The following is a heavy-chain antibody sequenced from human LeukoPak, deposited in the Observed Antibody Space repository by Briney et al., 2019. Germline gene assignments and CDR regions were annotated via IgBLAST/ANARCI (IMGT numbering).Heavy chain of an antibody. V-gene: IGHV4-39*01. CDR3: LGLVTDPLYGMDV. D-gene: IGHD3-9*01. CDR2: IYYSGST. CDR1: GGSISSSSYY. Sequence: PSETLSLTCTVSGGSISSSSYYWGWTRQPPGKGLEWIGSIYYSGSTYYNPSLKSRVTISVDTSKNQFSLKLSSVTAADTAVYYCLGLVTDPLYGMDVWGQGTTVTVSS. J-gene: IGHJ6*02.